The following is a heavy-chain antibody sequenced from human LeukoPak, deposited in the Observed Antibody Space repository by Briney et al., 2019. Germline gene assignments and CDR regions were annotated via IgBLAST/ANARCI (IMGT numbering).Heavy chain of an antibody. CDR3: ARDLVAGRGNYGMDV. V-gene: IGHV3-7*01. CDR2: IKQDGSET. J-gene: IGHJ6*02. Sequence: PGGSLRLSCAASGFTFSSYWMNWVRQAPGKGLEWVANIKQDGSETYYVDSVKGRFSISRDNAKTSLHLQMNSLRDEDTAVYYCARDLVAGRGNYGMDVWGQGTTVTVSS. D-gene: IGHD6-19*01. CDR1: GFTFSSYW.